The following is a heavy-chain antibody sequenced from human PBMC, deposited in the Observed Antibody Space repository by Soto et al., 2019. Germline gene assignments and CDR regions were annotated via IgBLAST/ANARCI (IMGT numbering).Heavy chain of an antibody. CDR2: IYYSGST. J-gene: IGHJ5*02. CDR1: GGSISSYY. CDR3: ASSLYDSSGYYPNWFDP. Sequence: PSETLSLTCTVSGGSISSYYWSWIRQPPGKGLEWIGYIYYSGSTNYNPSLKSRVTISVDTSKNQFSLKLSSVTAADMAVYYCASSLYDSSGYYPNWFDPWGQGTLVTVSS. D-gene: IGHD3-22*01. V-gene: IGHV4-59*01.